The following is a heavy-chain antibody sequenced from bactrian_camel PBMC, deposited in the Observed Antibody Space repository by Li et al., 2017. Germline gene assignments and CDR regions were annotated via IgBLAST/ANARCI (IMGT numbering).Heavy chain of an antibody. CDR2: VDRFGGTT. Sequence: VQLVESGGGSVQAGGSLRLSCVASGYTYGTYCMGWFRQAPGKLREWVAIVDRFGGTTYTDSVKGRFTIPRDNANTLYLQMNMLEPEDTAMYYCAATAVGSYCTYKIVGSQFNYWGQGTQVTVS. D-gene: IGHD2*01. V-gene: IGHV3S1*01. CDR3: AATAVGSYCTYKIVGSQFNY. CDR1: GYTYGTYC. J-gene: IGHJ4*01.